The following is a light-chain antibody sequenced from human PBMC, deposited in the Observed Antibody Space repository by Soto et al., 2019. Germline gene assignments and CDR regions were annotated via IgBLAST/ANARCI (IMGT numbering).Light chain of an antibody. Sequence: ETVLTQSPATLSLSPGERATLSCRASQNVNTYLAWYQQKPGQPPRLLIYDASNRATGIPARFSGSGSGTDFTLTISSLEPEDFAVYYCQQRKYWPPITFGQGTRLEI. CDR2: DAS. CDR1: QNVNTY. J-gene: IGKJ5*01. CDR3: QQRKYWPPIT. V-gene: IGKV3-11*01.